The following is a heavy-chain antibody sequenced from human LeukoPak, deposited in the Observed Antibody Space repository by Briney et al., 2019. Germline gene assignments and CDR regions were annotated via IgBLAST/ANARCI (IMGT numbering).Heavy chain of an antibody. V-gene: IGHV4-59*01. Sequence: SEALSLTCTVSGDSISSYYWSWIRQPPGKGLEWIGYIHYSGSTNYNPSLKSRVTISVDTSKMQFSLKLSSVTAADTAAYYCARHDYGATRDYWGQGTLVSLSS. CDR2: IHYSGST. D-gene: IGHD4-17*01. CDR3: ARHDYGATRDY. CDR1: GDSISSYY. J-gene: IGHJ4*02.